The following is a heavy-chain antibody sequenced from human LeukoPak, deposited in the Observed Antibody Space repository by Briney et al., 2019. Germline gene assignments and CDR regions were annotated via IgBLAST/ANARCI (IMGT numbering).Heavy chain of an antibody. CDR3: ARGDSHSRDYYYYYMDV. J-gene: IGHJ6*03. V-gene: IGHV1-18*01. CDR1: GYTFTSYG. CDR2: ISAYNGNT. D-gene: IGHD3-10*01. Sequence: ASVKVSCKSSGYTFTSYGISWVRQAPAQGLEWMGWISAYNGNTNYAQKLQGRVTMTTDTSTSTAYMELRSLRSDDTAVYYCARGDSHSRDYYYYYMDVWGKGTTVTVSS.